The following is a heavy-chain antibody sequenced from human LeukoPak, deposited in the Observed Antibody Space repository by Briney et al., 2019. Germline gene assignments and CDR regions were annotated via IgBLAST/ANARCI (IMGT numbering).Heavy chain of an antibody. V-gene: IGHV4-4*02. Sequence: NSSETLSLTCAVFGDSISNNNCYSWVRQSPGKGLEWIGEICPRGGINYNPSLKTRVIITGDRPKNQFSLNLISVTAADSAVYYCARNGGYDQDVWGQGTTVTVSS. J-gene: IGHJ6*02. CDR1: GDSISNNNC. D-gene: IGHD5-18*01. CDR2: ICPRGGI. CDR3: ARNGGYDQDV.